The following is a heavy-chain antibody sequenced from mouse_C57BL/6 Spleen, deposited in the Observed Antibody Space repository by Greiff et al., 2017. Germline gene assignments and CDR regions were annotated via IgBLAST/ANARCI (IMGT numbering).Heavy chain of an antibody. D-gene: IGHD2-4*01. J-gene: IGHJ4*01. CDR1: GYTFTSYW. V-gene: IGHV1-72*01. CDR3: ARAIYNEYAGGRGYYAMGN. Sequence: QVQLQQPGAELVKPGASVKLSCKASGYTFTSYWMHWVKQRPGRGLEWIGRIDPNSGGTKYNEKFKSKATLTVDKPSSTAYMQLSSLTSEDSAVYYSARAIYNEYAGGRGYYAMGNSGVGKSETASS. CDR2: IDPNSGGT.